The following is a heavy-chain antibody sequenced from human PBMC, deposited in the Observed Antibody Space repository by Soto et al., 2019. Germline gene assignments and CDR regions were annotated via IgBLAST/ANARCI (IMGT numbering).Heavy chain of an antibody. V-gene: IGHV5-51*01. J-gene: IGHJ4*02. Sequence: GESLKISCKVSGYTFTNYWIGWVRQMPGKGLEWMGIIYPRDSDTRYSPSFQGQVTISVDKSISTAYLQWSSLKASDTAMYYCARRGSNCSSSSCYGLYFDSWGQGTLVTVSS. D-gene: IGHD2-2*01. CDR1: GYTFTNYW. CDR2: IYPRDSDT. CDR3: ARRGSNCSSSSCYGLYFDS.